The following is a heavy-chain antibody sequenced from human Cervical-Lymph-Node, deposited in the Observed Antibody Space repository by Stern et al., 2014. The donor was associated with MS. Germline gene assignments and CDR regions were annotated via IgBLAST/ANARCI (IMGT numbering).Heavy chain of an antibody. Sequence: QITLKESGPTLVRPTQTLTLTCTYSGFSLSTDALGVGWIRQPPGKALEGLTLVYWDDKKRYSPSLKSRLTITKDTSRRQVVLTLTNVGPEDTATYYCVRHTQMVSHNYFDPWGQGTLVTVFS. D-gene: IGHD5-24*01. CDR1: GFSLSTDALG. J-gene: IGHJ5*02. CDR2: VYWDDKK. V-gene: IGHV2-5*02. CDR3: VRHTQMVSHNYFDP.